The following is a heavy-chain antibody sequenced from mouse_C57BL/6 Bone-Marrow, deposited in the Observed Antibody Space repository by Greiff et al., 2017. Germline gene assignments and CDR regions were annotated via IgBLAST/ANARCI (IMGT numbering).Heavy chain of an antibody. J-gene: IGHJ2*01. Sequence: EVQVVESGPELVKPGASVKIPCKASGYTFTDYNMDWVKQSHGKSLEWIGDINPNNGGTIYNQKFKGKATLTVDKSSSTAYMELRSLTSEDTAVYYCARDDDGYFDYWGQGTTLTVSS. CDR2: INPNNGGT. V-gene: IGHV1-18*01. CDR3: ARDDDGYFDY. D-gene: IGHD2-3*01. CDR1: GYTFTDYN.